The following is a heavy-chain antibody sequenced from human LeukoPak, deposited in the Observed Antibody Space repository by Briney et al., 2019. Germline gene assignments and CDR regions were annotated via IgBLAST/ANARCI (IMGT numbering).Heavy chain of an antibody. CDR1: GFVFSMYW. CDR2: IHQDGNEK. CDR3: VRGRRGYYYMDV. J-gene: IGHJ6*03. Sequence: GGSLRLSCDASGFVFSMYWMNWVRQAPGKGLEWVANIHQDGNEKYFVDSVEGRFTISRDNAKNSLYLQMNSLRVEDTAVYYCVRGRRGYYYMDVWGKGTTVTVSS. V-gene: IGHV3-7*01.